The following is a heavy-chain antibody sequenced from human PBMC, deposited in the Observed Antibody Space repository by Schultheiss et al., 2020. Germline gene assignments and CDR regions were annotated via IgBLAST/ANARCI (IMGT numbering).Heavy chain of an antibody. CDR2: IYYSGST. J-gene: IGHJ4*01. CDR1: GGSISSDY. Sequence: SETLSLTCAVSGGSISSDYWSWIWQPPGKGLEWIGYIYYSGSTYYNPSLKSRVTISVDTSKNQFSLKLSSVTAADTAVYYCARASSSSLNFDYWGQGTLVTGSS. D-gene: IGHD6-13*01. CDR3: ARASSSSLNFDY. V-gene: IGHV4-59*08.